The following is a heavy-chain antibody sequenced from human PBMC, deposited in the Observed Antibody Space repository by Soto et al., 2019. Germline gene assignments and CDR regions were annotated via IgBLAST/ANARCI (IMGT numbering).Heavy chain of an antibody. J-gene: IGHJ3*01. CDR1: GFTMENSV. CDR3: ARAPKWILLSLNVFEL. CDR2: ITGAGGGT. Sequence: EVQLVESGGGLVQPGGSLRLSCVASGFTMENSVMHWVRQTPGKGLMWVSRITGAGGGTLYADSVQGRFTISRDNAKNIVYLHMSGLRVEETFVYYCARAPKWILLSLNVFELWGKGTTVTVSS. V-gene: IGHV3-74*01. D-gene: IGHD3-16*02.